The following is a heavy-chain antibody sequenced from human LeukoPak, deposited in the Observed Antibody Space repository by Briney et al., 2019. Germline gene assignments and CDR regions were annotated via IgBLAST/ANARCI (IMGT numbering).Heavy chain of an antibody. Sequence: GESLKISCKGSGYSFTSYWIGWVRQMPGKGLEWMGTIYPGDSDTRYSPSFQGQVTISADKSISTAYLQWSSLKASDTAMYYCARRPGAYCGGDCLFDIWGQGTMVTVSS. V-gene: IGHV5-51*01. CDR2: IYPGDSDT. CDR1: GYSFTSYW. CDR3: ARRPGAYCGGDCLFDI. J-gene: IGHJ3*02. D-gene: IGHD2-21*02.